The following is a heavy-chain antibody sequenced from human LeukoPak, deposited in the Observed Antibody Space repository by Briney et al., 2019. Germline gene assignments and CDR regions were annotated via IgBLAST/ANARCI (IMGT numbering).Heavy chain of an antibody. D-gene: IGHD4-23*01. V-gene: IGHV3-23*01. CDR1: GFTFSSYA. Sequence: PGGSLRLSCAASGFTFSSYAMSWVRQAPGKGLEWVSAISGSGGSTYYADSVKGRFTISRDNSKNTLYLQMNSLRAEDTAVYYCATRGTTVVTHYYHYGMDVWGQGTTVTVSS. CDR3: ATRGTTVVTHYYHYGMDV. J-gene: IGHJ6*02. CDR2: ISGSGGST.